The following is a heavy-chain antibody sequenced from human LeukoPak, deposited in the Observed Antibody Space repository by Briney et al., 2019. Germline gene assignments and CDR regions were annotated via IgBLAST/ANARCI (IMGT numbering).Heavy chain of an antibody. D-gene: IGHD3-3*01. CDR3: AREGRTYYDFWSGSSYAFDI. J-gene: IGHJ3*02. CDR2: IRQDGSEK. Sequence: GGSLRLSCAAPGFTLSSYWMGWVRQAPGKGLEWVANIRQDGSEKYYVDSVKGRFTISRDNAKNSLYLQMNSLRAEYTAVYYCAREGRTYYDFWSGSSYAFDICGQGTMVTVSS. V-gene: IGHV3-7*01. CDR1: GFTLSSYW.